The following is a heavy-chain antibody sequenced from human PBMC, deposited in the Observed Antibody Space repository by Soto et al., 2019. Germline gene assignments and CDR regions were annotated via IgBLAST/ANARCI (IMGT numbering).Heavy chain of an antibody. CDR3: ARVYRDGYNGRDFDY. J-gene: IGHJ4*02. V-gene: IGHV4-61*08. CDR2: IYYSGST. CDR1: GGSISSGGYY. D-gene: IGHD5-12*01. Sequence: TSETLCLTYTVSGGSISSGGYYWSWIRQHPGKGLEWIGYIYYSGSTNYNPSLKSRVTISVDTSKNQFSLKLSSVTAADTAVYYCARVYRDGYNGRDFDYWGQGTLVTVSS.